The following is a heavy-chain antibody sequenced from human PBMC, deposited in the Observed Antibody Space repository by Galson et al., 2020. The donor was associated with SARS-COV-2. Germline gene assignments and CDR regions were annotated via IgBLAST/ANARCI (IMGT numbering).Heavy chain of an antibody. CDR1: GFTFSSYW. J-gene: IGHJ2*01. CDR2: IKQDGSEK. CDR3: AGEDSGWAQAFVL. Sequence: TGGSLRLSCAASGFTFSSYWMSWVRQAPGKGLEWVANIKQDGSEKYYVDSVKGRFTISRDNAKNSLYLQMNSLRVEDTAVYYCAGEDSGWAQAFVLWGRGTLVTVSS. D-gene: IGHD6-19*01. V-gene: IGHV3-7*01.